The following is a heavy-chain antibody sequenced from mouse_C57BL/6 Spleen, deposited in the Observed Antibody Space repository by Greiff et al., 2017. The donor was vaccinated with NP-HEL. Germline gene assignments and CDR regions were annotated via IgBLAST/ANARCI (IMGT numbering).Heavy chain of an antibody. V-gene: IGHV10-3*01. CDR2: IRSKSSNYAT. Sequence: EVQRVESGGGLVQPKGSLKLSCAASGFTFNTYAMHWVRQAPGKGLEWVARIRSKSSNYATYYADSVKDRFTISRDDSQSMLYLQMNNLKTEDTAMYYCVRERGQPGYFDYWGQGTTLTVSS. D-gene: IGHD6-1*01. CDR3: VRERGQPGYFDY. CDR1: GFTFNTYA. J-gene: IGHJ2*01.